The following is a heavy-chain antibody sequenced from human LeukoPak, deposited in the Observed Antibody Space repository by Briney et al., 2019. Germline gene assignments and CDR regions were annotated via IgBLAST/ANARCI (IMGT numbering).Heavy chain of an antibody. V-gene: IGHV3-30-3*01. D-gene: IGHD2-21*01. Sequence: GGSLRLSCAASGFTFSSYAMHGVGQAPGKGLEWVAVISYDGSNKYYADSVKGRFTISRDNSKNTLYLQMNSLRAEDTAVYYCARIALRNIDYWGQGTLVTVSS. CDR3: ARIALRNIDY. CDR1: GFTFSSYA. CDR2: ISYDGSNK. J-gene: IGHJ4*02.